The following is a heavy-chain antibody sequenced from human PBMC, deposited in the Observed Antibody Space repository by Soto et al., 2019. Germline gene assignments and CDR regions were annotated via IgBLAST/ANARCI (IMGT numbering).Heavy chain of an antibody. CDR2: ISSSSSYI. J-gene: IGHJ4*02. CDR3: AGSFGGGVIVNIS. V-gene: IGHV3-21*01. D-gene: IGHD3-16*02. CDR1: GFTFSSYS. Sequence: GGSLRLSCAASGFTFSSYSMNWVRQAPGKGLEWVASISSSSSYIYYADSVKGRFTISRDNAKNSLYLQMNSLRAEDTAVYYCAGSFGGGVIVNISWGQGTLVTVSS.